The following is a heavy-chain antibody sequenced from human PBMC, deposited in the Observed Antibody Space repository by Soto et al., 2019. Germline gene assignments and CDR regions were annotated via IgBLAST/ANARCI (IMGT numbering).Heavy chain of an antibody. CDR1: GFSLSTSGVG. CDR2: IYWDDDK. Sequence: QITLKESGPTLVKPTQTLTLTCTFSGFSLSTSGVGVGWIRQPPGKALEWLALIYWDDDKRYSPSLTSTLTITKDTSKNQIVLTMTNMHPVDTATYYCAHVLELVANYGMDVWGQGTTVTVSS. CDR3: AHVLELVANYGMDV. D-gene: IGHD2-15*01. J-gene: IGHJ6*02. V-gene: IGHV2-5*02.